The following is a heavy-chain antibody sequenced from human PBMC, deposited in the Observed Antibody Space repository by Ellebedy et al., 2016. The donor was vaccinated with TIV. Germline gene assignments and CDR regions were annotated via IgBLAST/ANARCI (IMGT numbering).Heavy chain of an antibody. D-gene: IGHD7-27*01. CDR1: GGSISSGSYY. Sequence: LRLSXTVSGGSISSGSYYWSWIRQPAGKGLEWIGRIYTSGSTNYNPSLKSRVTMSVDTSKNQFSLKLSSVTAADTAVYYCARDTGGIYYYYMDVWGKGTTVTVSS. CDR2: IYTSGST. V-gene: IGHV4-61*02. J-gene: IGHJ6*03. CDR3: ARDTGGIYYYYMDV.